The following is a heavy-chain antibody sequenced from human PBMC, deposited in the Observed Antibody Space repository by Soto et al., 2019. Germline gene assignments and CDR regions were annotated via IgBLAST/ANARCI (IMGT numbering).Heavy chain of an antibody. CDR3: ARGGVATTLYYYYGMDV. Sequence: ASVKVSCKASGGTFSSYAISWVRQAPGQGLEWMGGIIPIFGTANYAQKFQGRVTITADKSTSTAYMELGSLRSEDTAVYYCARGGVATTLYYYYGMDVWGQGTTVTVSS. J-gene: IGHJ6*02. V-gene: IGHV1-69*06. CDR2: IIPIFGTA. D-gene: IGHD5-12*01. CDR1: GGTFSSYA.